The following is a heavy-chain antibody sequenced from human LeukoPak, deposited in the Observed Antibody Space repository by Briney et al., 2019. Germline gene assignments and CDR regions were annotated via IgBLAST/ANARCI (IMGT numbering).Heavy chain of an antibody. Sequence: SETLSLTCTVSGGSISNYYWSWIRQPAGKGLEWIGRIYSDGRTNYDLSLSSRLAMSVDTSKNQFSLKLSSVTAADTAVYYCARDLSSRGVISLAYWGQGTLVTVSS. CDR2: IYSDGRT. D-gene: IGHD3-10*01. CDR1: GGSISNYY. V-gene: IGHV4-4*07. J-gene: IGHJ4*02. CDR3: ARDLSSRGVISLAY.